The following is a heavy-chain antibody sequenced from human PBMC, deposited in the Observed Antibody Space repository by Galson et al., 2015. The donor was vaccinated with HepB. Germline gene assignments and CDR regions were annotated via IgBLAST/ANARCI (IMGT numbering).Heavy chain of an antibody. J-gene: IGHJ6*02. Sequence: SLRLSCAVSGFTVSYTPMNWVRQAPGKGLQWVSIIYGGGATYYGDSVKGRFTVSRDNSKNTLYLQMHSLRAEDTAVYYCARVLQRAYYSGMDVWGQGTTVTVSS. CDR1: GFTVSYTP. CDR2: IYGGGAT. V-gene: IGHV3-53*01. CDR3: ARVLQRAYYSGMDV.